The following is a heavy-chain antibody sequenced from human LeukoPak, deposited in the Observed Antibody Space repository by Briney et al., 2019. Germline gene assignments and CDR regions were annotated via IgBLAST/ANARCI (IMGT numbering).Heavy chain of an antibody. CDR3: AKDNLNYYDSSGYYPDY. J-gene: IGHJ4*02. V-gene: IGHV3-23*01. CDR1: GFTFSNYS. Sequence: GGSLRLSCATSGFTFSNYSLNWVRQAPGKGLEWVSAISGSGGSTYYADSVKGRFTISRDNSKNTLYLQMNSLRAEDTAVYYCAKDNLNYYDSSGYYPDYWGQGTLVTVSS. CDR2: ISGSGGST. D-gene: IGHD3-22*01.